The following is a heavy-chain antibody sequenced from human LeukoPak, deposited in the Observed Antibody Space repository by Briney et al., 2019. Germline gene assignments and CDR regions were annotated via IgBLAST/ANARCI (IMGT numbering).Heavy chain of an antibody. Sequence: PGGSLRLSCAASGFTFSSNSMNWVPQAPERGLEWVSFITNNGATTYYADSVKGRFTISRDNSKNMLYLQMNSLRAEDTAVYYCAKDWGYGSGTYYPHWGQGTLVTVSS. V-gene: IGHV3-23*01. CDR3: AKDWGYGSGTYYPH. J-gene: IGHJ4*02. CDR2: ITNNGATT. D-gene: IGHD3-10*01. CDR1: GFTFSSNS.